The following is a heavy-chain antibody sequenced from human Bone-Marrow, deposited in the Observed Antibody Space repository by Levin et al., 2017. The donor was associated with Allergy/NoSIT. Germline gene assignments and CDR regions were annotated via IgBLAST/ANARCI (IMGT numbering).Heavy chain of an antibody. D-gene: IGHD3-10*01. V-gene: IGHV3-30-3*01. J-gene: IGHJ3*02. CDR2: ISYDGNYK. CDR1: VFSDYA. CDR3: TRRGSGPRGAFDI. Sequence: GGSLRLSCAGFVFSDYATHWVRQAPGKGLEWVAVISYDGNYKYYADSVKGRFIISRDNSKNTVYLQMNSLRAEDTAVYYCTRRGSGPRGAFDIWGQGTRVTVSS.